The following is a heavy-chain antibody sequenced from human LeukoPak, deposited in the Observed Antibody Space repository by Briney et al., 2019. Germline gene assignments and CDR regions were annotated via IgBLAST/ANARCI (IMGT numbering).Heavy chain of an antibody. CDR2: ISYDGSNK. J-gene: IGHJ4*02. CDR3: ASAPGYYYDY. CDR1: GFSFSSHA. Sequence: PGGSLRLSCAASGFSFSSHAMHWVRQAPGKGLECVAVISYDGSNKYYADSVKGRFTISRDNSQNTLYLQMNSLRAEDTAVYYCASAPGYYYDYWGQGTLVTVSS. V-gene: IGHV3-30-3*01. D-gene: IGHD3-10*01.